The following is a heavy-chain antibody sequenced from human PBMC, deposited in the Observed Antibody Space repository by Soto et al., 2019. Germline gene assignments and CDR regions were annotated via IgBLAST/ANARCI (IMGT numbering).Heavy chain of an antibody. Sequence: EVPLVESGGGLVQPGESLRLACAASGLTFSDHHMDWVRQAPGKGLEWVGRSLNRHNSYTAEYAASVKGRFTISRDDSKNLLYLQMNSLKTDDSAVFYCVIDSMRYSFDYWGQGILVTVSS. J-gene: IGHJ4*02. D-gene: IGHD2-15*01. CDR1: GLTFSDHH. CDR2: SLNRHNSYTA. V-gene: IGHV3-72*01. CDR3: VIDSMRYSFDY.